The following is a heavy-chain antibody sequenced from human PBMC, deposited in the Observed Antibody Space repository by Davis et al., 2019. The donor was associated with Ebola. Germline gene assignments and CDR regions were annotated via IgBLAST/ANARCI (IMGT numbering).Heavy chain of an antibody. CDR3: VRGYYGAPWFDP. V-gene: IGHV1-2*04. CDR1: GYTFTGYY. Sequence: ASVKVSCKASGYTFTGYYIHWVRQAPGQGLEWMGWINPDTGGTNYAQKFQGWVTMTRDTSISTAYMELSSLKSDDTAVYYCVRGYYGAPWFDPWGQGTLVTVSS. D-gene: IGHD3-16*01. CDR2: INPDTGGT. J-gene: IGHJ5*02.